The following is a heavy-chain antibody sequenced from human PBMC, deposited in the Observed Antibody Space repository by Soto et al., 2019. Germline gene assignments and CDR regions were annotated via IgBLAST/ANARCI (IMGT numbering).Heavy chain of an antibody. CDR1: GLTFRNDW. V-gene: IGHV3-7*03. CDR3: AVYGYGVSAAAS. D-gene: IGHD5-18*01. Sequence: GGSLRLSCAGSGLTFRNDWLTWVRQAPGKGLEWVANIDQDGSERYYVDSVRGRFTISRDNVENSLYLQLNSLRPEDTAVYYCAVYGYGVSAAASWGQGTLVTVSS. CDR2: IDQDGSER. J-gene: IGHJ5*02.